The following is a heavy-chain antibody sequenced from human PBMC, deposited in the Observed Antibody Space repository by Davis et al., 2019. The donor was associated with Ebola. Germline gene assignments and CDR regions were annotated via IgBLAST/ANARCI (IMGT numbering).Heavy chain of an antibody. Sequence: GESLKISCAASGFTVSTNYMGWVRQAPGKGLEWVSTIYYDDTTYYADSVKGRFTISRDTSKNTMFLQMTGLRAEDTAIYYCARGGLLSALDLWGQGTMVSVSS. CDR1: GFTVSTNY. CDR3: ARGGLLSALDL. J-gene: IGHJ3*01. CDR2: IYYDDTT. D-gene: IGHD2-15*01. V-gene: IGHV3-53*01.